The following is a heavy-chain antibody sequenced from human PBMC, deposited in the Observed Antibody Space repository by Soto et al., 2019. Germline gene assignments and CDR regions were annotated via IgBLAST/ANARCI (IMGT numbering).Heavy chain of an antibody. V-gene: IGHV1-46*01. CDR1: GYTFTSYY. J-gene: IGHJ4*02. CDR3: ARGRTIYGDYGDYFDY. D-gene: IGHD4-17*01. CDR2: INPSGGST. Sequence: ASVKVSCKASGYTFTSYYMHWLRQAPGQGLEWMGIINPSGGSTSYAQKFQGRVTMTRDTSTSTVYMELSSLRSEDTAVYYCARGRTIYGDYGDYFDYWGQGTLVTVSS.